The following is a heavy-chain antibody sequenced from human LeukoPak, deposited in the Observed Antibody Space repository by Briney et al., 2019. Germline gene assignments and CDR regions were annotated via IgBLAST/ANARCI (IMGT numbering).Heavy chain of an antibody. V-gene: IGHV3-11*03. CDR1: GFTVSSNC. CDR2: ISDTGTYT. CDR3: ARCRGDCQAFDY. J-gene: IGHJ4*02. D-gene: IGHD2-21*02. Sequence: PGGSLRLSCAASGFTVSSNCMTWVRQAPGKGLEWLSYISDTGTYTKYADSVKGRFTISRDIAKYSLFLQMNFLRAEDTAVYYCARCRGDCQAFDYWGQGTLVTVSS.